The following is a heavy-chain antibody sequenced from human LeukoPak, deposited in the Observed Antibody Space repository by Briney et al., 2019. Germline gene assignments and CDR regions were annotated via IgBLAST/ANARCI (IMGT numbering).Heavy chain of an antibody. CDR2: ISYDGSNK. CDR3: ARVYCSSTSCPVDY. Sequence: GGSLRLPCAASGFTFSSYAMHWVRQAPGKGLEWVAVISYDGSNKYYADSVKGRFTISRDNSKNTLYLQMNSLRAEDTAVYYCARVYCSSTSCPVDYWGQGTLVTVSS. CDR1: GFTFSSYA. D-gene: IGHD2-2*01. J-gene: IGHJ4*02. V-gene: IGHV3-30-3*01.